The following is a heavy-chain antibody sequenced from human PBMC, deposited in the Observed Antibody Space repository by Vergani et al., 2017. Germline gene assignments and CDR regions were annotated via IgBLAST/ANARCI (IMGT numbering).Heavy chain of an antibody. Sequence: QVQLVQSGAEVKKPGASVKVSCKPFGYTFTTYSIHWVRQAPGQGLEWMGINNPSGGSTNYADSVKGRFTISRDNAKNSLYLQMNSLRAEDTAVYYCASSSRENWFDPWGQGTLVTVSS. CDR2: NNPSGGST. J-gene: IGHJ5*02. V-gene: IGHV1-46*04. D-gene: IGHD1-26*01. CDR3: ASSSRENWFDP. CDR1: GYTFTTYS.